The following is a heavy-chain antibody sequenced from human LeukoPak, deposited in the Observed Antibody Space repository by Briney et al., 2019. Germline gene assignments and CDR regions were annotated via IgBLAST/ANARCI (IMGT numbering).Heavy chain of an antibody. Sequence: PGGSLRLSCAASGFTFSSYSMNWVRQAPGKGLEWVSSISSSSSYIYYADSVRGRFTVSRDNAKSSLFLQMNSLRAEDTAVYYCARGFPPTTYYSGSGSSDFWGQGTLVTVSS. D-gene: IGHD3-10*01. J-gene: IGHJ4*02. CDR1: GFTFSSYS. V-gene: IGHV3-21*01. CDR3: ARGFPPTTYYSGSGSSDF. CDR2: ISSSSSYI.